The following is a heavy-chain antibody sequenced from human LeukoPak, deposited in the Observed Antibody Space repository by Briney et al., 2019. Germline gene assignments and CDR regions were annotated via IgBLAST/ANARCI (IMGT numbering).Heavy chain of an antibody. CDR1: GYTFTSYD. CDR2: MNPNSGNT. CDR3: ARGVRGVIIYYYGMDV. J-gene: IGHJ6*02. D-gene: IGHD3-10*02. Sequence: RASVKVSCKASGYTFTSYDINWVRQATGQGLEWMGWMNPNSGNTGYAQKFQGRVTMTRNTSISTAYMALSSLRSEDTAVYYCARGVRGVIIYYYGMDVWGQGTTVTVSS. V-gene: IGHV1-8*01.